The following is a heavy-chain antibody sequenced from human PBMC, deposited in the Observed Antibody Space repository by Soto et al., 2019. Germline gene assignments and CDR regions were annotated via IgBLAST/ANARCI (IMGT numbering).Heavy chain of an antibody. CDR2: IYPGDSDT. D-gene: IGHD2-2*02. J-gene: IGHJ5*02. CDR3: ARRVFEYCSSTSCYSNWFDP. CDR1: GYSFTIYW. Sequence: PGEPLKISCKGSGYSFTIYWIGWVRQMPGKGLEWMGIIYPGDSDTRYSPSFQGQVTISADKSISTAYLQWSSLKASDTAMHYCARRVFEYCSSTSCYSNWFDPWGQGTLVTVSS. V-gene: IGHV5-51*01.